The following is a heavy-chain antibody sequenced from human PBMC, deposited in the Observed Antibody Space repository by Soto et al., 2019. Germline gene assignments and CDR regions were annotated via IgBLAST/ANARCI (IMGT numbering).Heavy chain of an antibody. CDR1: GFTFSRYG. D-gene: IGHD6-19*01. CDR2: VSSDGRTK. Sequence: QVRLVESGGGVVQPGRSLRLSCVASGFTFSRYGIHWVRQAPGKGLEWVGVVSSDGRTKYYADSVKGRFTIFRDNFKNTLYLQMDSMRPEDTAVYYCAKEIEVAGDLDYWGHGTLVTVSS. V-gene: IGHV3-30*18. J-gene: IGHJ4*01. CDR3: AKEIEVAGDLDY.